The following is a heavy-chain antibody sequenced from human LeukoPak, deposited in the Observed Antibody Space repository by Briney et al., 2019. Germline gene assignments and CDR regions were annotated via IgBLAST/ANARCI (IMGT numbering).Heavy chain of an antibody. V-gene: IGHV3-48*01. CDR3: AGGSGSFDAFDI. CDR2: ISSSSTTI. J-gene: IGHJ3*02. D-gene: IGHD3-10*01. Sequence: GGSLRLSCAASGFTFSDYSMNWVRQAPGKGLEWVSYISSSSTTIYYADSVKGRFTISRDNAKNSLYLQMNSLRAEDTAVYYCAGGSGSFDAFDIWGQGTMVTVSS. CDR1: GFTFSDYS.